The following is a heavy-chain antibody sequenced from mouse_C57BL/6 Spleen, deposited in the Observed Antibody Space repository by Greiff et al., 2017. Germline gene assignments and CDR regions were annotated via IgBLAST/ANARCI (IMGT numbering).Heavy chain of an antibody. V-gene: IGHV10-1*01. Sequence: VQLKESGGGLVQPKGSLKLSCAASGFSFNTYAMNWVRQAPGKGLEWVARIRSKSNNYATYYADSVKDRFTISRDDSESMLYLQMNNLKTEDTAMDYCVRDEAYYSAYYYAMDYWGQGTSVTVSS. CDR3: VRDEAYYSAYYYAMDY. J-gene: IGHJ4*01. D-gene: IGHD2-12*01. CDR2: IRSKSNNYAT. CDR1: GFSFNTYA.